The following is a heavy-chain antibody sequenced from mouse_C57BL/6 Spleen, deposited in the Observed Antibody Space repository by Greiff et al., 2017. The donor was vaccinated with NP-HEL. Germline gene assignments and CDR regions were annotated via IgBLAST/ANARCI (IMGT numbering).Heavy chain of an antibody. D-gene: IGHD1-1*01. CDR2: IDPSDSYT. J-gene: IGHJ4*01. CDR3: ARGGNYVDYYAMDY. Sequence: VKLQQPGAELVMPGASVKLSCKASGYTFTSYWMHWVKQRPGQGLEWIGEIDPSDSYTNYNQKFKGKSTLTVDKSSSTAYMQLSSLTSEDSAVYYCARGGNYVDYYAMDYWGQGTSVTVSS. V-gene: IGHV1-69*01. CDR1: GYTFTSYW.